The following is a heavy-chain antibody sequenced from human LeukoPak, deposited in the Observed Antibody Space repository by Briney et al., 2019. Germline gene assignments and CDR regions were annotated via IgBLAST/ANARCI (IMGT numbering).Heavy chain of an antibody. Sequence: GGSLRLSCAASGFTFSSHSMNWVRQAPGKGLEWVSYISSSSTTIYFADSVKGRFTISRDNAKNSLYLQMNSLRDEDTAVYYCARRMGGELVAFDIWGQGTMVTVSS. D-gene: IGHD1-7*01. CDR2: ISSSSTTI. V-gene: IGHV3-48*02. CDR3: ARRMGGELVAFDI. J-gene: IGHJ3*02. CDR1: GFTFSSHS.